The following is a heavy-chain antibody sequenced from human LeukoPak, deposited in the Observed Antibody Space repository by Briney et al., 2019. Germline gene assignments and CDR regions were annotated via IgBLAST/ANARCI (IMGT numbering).Heavy chain of an antibody. J-gene: IGHJ5*02. CDR1: GYTFTGYY. CDR3: ARDGYSSSWLDPINDPRYNWFDP. Sequence: GASVRVSCKASGYTFTGYYMHWVRQAPGQGLEWMGWINPNSGGTNYAQKFQGRVTITRDTSISTAYMELSRLRSDDTAVYYCARDGYSSSWLDPINDPRYNWFDPWGQGTLVTVSS. CDR2: INPNSGGT. V-gene: IGHV1-2*02. D-gene: IGHD6-13*01.